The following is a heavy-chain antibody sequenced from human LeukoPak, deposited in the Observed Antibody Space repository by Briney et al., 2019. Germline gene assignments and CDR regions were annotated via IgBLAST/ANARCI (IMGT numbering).Heavy chain of an antibody. CDR1: GFTFSTYP. D-gene: IGHD3-10*01. CDR3: AKEWLGELLYAVDY. V-gene: IGHV3-30*04. Sequence: PGGSLRPSCAASGFTFSTYPMYWVRQAPGKGLEWVAVISYDGSNKYYADSVKGRFTISRDNSKNTLYLQMNTLRAEDTAVYYCAKEWLGELLYAVDYWGQGTLVTVSS. J-gene: IGHJ4*02. CDR2: ISYDGSNK.